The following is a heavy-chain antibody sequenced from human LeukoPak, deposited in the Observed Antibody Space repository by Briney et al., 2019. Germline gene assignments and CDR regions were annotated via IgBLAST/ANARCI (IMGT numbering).Heavy chain of an antibody. CDR3: AINPVCSGGSCYAPVDY. V-gene: IGHV1-18*01. Sequence: ASVKVSCKASGYIFTKYGISWVRQAPGQGLEWVGWIGSHSGSTNYAQKLHGRVSMTADTSTSPAYMELRSLRSDDTAVYYCAINPVCSGGSCYAPVDYWGQGTLVTVSS. CDR2: IGSHSGST. J-gene: IGHJ4*02. D-gene: IGHD2-15*01. CDR1: GYIFTKYG.